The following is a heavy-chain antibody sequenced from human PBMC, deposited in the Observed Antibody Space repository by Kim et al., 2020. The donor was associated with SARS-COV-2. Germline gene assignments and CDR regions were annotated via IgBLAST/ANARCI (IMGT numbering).Heavy chain of an antibody. J-gene: IGHJ5*02. CDR1: GFTFGDYA. D-gene: IGHD3-9*01. V-gene: IGHV3-49*03. CDR2: IRSKAYGGTT. Sequence: GGSLRLSCTASGFTFGDYAMSWFRQAPGKGLEWVGFIRSKAYGGTTEYAASVKGRFTISRDDSKSIAYLQMNSLKTEDTAVYYCTSQSWMGALHFDDYNWFDPWGQGTLVTVSS. CDR3: TSQSWMGALHFDDYNWFDP.